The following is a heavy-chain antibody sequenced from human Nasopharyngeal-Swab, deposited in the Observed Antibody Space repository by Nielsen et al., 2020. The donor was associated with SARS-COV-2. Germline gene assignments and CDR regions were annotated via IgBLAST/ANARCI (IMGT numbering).Heavy chain of an antibody. CDR2: IYSGGNT. Sequence: VRQAPGKGLEWVSIIYSGGNTYYADSVKGRFTISRDNSKNTLFLQMNSLRAGDTAVYYCARDSNGSGRYYWGQGTLVTVSS. D-gene: IGHD3-10*01. CDR3: ARDSNGSGRYY. J-gene: IGHJ4*02. V-gene: IGHV3-66*01.